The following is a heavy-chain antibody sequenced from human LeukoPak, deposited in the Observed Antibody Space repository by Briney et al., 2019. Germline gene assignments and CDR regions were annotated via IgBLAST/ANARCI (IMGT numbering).Heavy chain of an antibody. CDR3: AKAPGSGNEVYYYYYMDV. D-gene: IGHD3-10*01. CDR1: GFTFSSYG. CDR2: IRNDESNK. Sequence: GGSLRLSCAASGFTFSSYGMHWVPQAPGRGLEWEAFIRNDESNKYYADSVKGRFTISRDNSKNTLYLQMNSLRAEDTAVYYCAKAPGSGNEVYYYYYMDVWGKGTTVTVSS. V-gene: IGHV3-30*02. J-gene: IGHJ6*03.